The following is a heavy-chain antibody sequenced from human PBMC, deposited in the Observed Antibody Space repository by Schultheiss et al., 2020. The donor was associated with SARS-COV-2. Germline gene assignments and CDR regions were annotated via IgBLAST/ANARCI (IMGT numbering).Heavy chain of an antibody. CDR1: GGSFSGYY. Sequence: SETLSLTCAVYGGSFSGYYWSWIRQPPGKGLEWIGYIYHSGSTYYNPSLKSRLTMSVEASRNQFSLRLSSVTAADTAVYYCARVVITSVGWFDPWGQGTLVTVSS. J-gene: IGHJ5*02. CDR3: ARVVITSVGWFDP. D-gene: IGHD3-22*01. V-gene: IGHV4-34*09. CDR2: IYHSGST.